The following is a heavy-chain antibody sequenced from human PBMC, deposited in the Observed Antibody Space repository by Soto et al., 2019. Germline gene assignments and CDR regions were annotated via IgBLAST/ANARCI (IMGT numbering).Heavy chain of an antibody. CDR1: GYTFTSDY. CDR3: ARGRSSSSWPPGYFYYGMDV. J-gene: IGHJ6*02. Sequence: ASVKVSCKASGYTFTSDYMHWVREAPGQGLEWMGIINPSGGSTSYAQKFQGRVTMTRDTSTSTVYMELCSLRSEDTAVYYCARGRSSSSWPPGYFYYGMDVWGQGTTVTVSS. CDR2: INPSGGST. V-gene: IGHV1-46*01. D-gene: IGHD6-13*01.